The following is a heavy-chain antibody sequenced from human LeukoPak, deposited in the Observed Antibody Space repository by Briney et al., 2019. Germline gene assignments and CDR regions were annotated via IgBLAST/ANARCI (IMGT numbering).Heavy chain of an antibody. CDR1: GYTFTGYY. CDR2: INPNSGGT. D-gene: IGHD2-15*01. J-gene: IGHJ5*02. Sequence: ASVKVSCKASGYTFTGYYMHRVRQAPGQGLEWMGWINPNSGGTNYAQKFQGWVTMTRDTSISTAYMELSRLRSDDTAVYHCARGGCSGGSCYGGFWFDPWGQGTLVTVSS. CDR3: ARGGCSGGSCYGGFWFDP. V-gene: IGHV1-2*04.